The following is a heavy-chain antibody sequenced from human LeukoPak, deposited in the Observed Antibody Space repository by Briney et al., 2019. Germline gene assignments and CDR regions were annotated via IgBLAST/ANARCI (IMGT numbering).Heavy chain of an antibody. CDR1: GGSISSYY. D-gene: IGHD3-3*01. CDR2: IYYSGST. Sequence: PSETLSLTCSVSGGSISSYYWSWIRQPPGKGREWIGYIYYSGSTYYNPSLKSRVTISVDTSKNQFSLKLSSVTAADTAVYYCARGFRRFYDFWSGQNWFDPWGQGTLVTVSS. J-gene: IGHJ5*02. V-gene: IGHV4-30-4*08. CDR3: ARGFRRFYDFWSGQNWFDP.